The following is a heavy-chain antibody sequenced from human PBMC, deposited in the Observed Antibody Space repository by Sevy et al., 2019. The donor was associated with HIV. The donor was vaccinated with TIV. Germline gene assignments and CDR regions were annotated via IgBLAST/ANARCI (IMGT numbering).Heavy chain of an antibody. J-gene: IGHJ4*02. CDR3: AKNTAAAGTGGFDY. Sequence: GGSLRLSCAASGLIFSHYGMHWVRQAPGKGLEWVAFISFDGSNKYYVDSVKGRFTISRDNSKNTLYLQMNSLRTEDTALYYCAKNTAAAGTGGFDYWGQGTVVTVSS. D-gene: IGHD6-13*01. CDR1: GLIFSHYG. CDR2: ISFDGSNK. V-gene: IGHV3-30*02.